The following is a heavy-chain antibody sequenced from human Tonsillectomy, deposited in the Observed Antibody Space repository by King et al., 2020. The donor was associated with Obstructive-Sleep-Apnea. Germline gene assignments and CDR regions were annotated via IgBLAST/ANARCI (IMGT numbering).Heavy chain of an antibody. Sequence: QLVQSGAEVKKPGASVKVSCKVSGYTLTELSMHWVRQAPGKGLEWMGGFYPEDGETIYAQKFQGRVTMTEDTSTDTAYMVLGSLGSEDTAVYYCATIGYCSSTSCPTSGGYYYGMDVWGQGTTVTVSS. D-gene: IGHD2-2*01. CDR3: ATIGYCSSTSCPTSGGYYYGMDV. CDR2: FYPEDGET. V-gene: IGHV1-24*01. CDR1: GYTLTELS. J-gene: IGHJ6*02.